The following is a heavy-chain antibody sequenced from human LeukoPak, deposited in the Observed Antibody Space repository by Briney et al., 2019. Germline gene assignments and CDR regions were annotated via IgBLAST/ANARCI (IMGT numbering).Heavy chain of an antibody. CDR2: INHSGST. Sequence: SGTLFLTCAVYVGSLSGYYWSWIRQPPGKGLEWIGEINHSGSTNYNSSLKSRVTISVDRSRNHFSLKLSSVAAADTAVYYCARGYYGSVSPCCHMDVWGKGTTITVS. D-gene: IGHD3-10*01. V-gene: IGHV4-34*01. CDR3: ARGYYGSVSPCCHMDV. J-gene: IGHJ6*03. CDR1: VGSLSGYY.